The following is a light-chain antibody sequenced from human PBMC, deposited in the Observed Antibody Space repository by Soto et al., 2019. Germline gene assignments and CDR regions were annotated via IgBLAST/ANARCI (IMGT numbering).Light chain of an antibody. CDR1: QGISNF. CDR2: EAS. CDR3: QKYNRAPFT. J-gene: IGKJ3*01. Sequence: DIQMTQSPSSLSASVGDRVTITCRASQGISNFVAWYQQIPGKVPQLLISEASTLQSGVSSRFSGSGSGTDFTLTINSLQPEDVGTYYCQKYNRAPFTFGPGTKVGIK. V-gene: IGKV1-27*01.